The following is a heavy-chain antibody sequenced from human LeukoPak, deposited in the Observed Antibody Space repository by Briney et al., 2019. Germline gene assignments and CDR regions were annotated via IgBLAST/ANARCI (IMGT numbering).Heavy chain of an antibody. J-gene: IGHJ4*02. CDR1: GYTFTSYG. Sequence: ASVKVSCKASGYTFTSYGISWVRQAPGQGLEWMGWISAYNGNTNYAQKLQGRVTMTTDTSTSTAYMELRSLRSDDTAVYYCATGYYDSSGYSPIDYWGQGTLVTVSS. CDR3: ATGYYDSSGYSPIDY. D-gene: IGHD3-22*01. CDR2: ISAYNGNT. V-gene: IGHV1-18*01.